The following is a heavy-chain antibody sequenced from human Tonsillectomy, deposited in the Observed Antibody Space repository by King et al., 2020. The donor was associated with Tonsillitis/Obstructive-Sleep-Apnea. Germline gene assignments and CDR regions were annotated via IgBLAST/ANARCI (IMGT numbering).Heavy chain of an antibody. CDR2: LTGNGGST. V-gene: IGHV3-20*04. D-gene: IGHD2-21*01. CDR1: GFSFDDYA. Sequence: VQLVESGGGVVRPGGSLRLSCATSGFSFDDYAMSWVRQAPRMGLEGGSGLTGNGGSTGYADSGKGRFTISRDNATNSLYLQMNSLRAEDTALYYCARYGLRGFYYFDYWGQGTLVTVSS. J-gene: IGHJ4*02. CDR3: ARYGLRGFYYFDY.